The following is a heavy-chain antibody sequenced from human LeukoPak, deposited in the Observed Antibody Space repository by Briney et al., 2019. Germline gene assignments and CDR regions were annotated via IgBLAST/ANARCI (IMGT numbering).Heavy chain of an antibody. Sequence: ASVKVSCKASGYTFTSYGISWVRQAPGQGLEWMGWINPNSGGTNYAQKFQGRVTMTRDTSISTAYMELSRLRSDDTAVYYCARDSGSGSYPYWGQGTLVTVSS. D-gene: IGHD3-10*01. CDR2: INPNSGGT. CDR3: ARDSGSGSYPY. CDR1: GYTFTSYG. V-gene: IGHV1-2*02. J-gene: IGHJ4*02.